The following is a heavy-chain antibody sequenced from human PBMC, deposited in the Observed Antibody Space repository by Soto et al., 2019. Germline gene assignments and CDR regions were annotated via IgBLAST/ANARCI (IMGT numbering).Heavy chain of an antibody. V-gene: IGHV1-18*01. Sequence: QVQLVQSGGEVKKPGASVKVSCKASGYTFTTYDLSWVRQAPGQGLEWMGWISAYNGNTNYAQNLQGRVTMTTDTSTSTAYMELRSLRSDDTAVYYCARVIGYYYRTDVWGQGTTVTVSS. J-gene: IGHJ6*01. CDR3: ARVIGYYYRTDV. D-gene: IGHD3-22*01. CDR2: ISAYNGNT. CDR1: GYTFTTYD.